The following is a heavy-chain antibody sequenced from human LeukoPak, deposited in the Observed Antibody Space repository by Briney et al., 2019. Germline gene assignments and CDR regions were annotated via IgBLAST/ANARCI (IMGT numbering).Heavy chain of an antibody. V-gene: IGHV3-23*01. J-gene: IGHJ6*03. Sequence: GGSLRLSCAASGFTFSSYAMSWVRQAPGKGLEWVSAISGSGAATYYADSVKGRFTISRDNPKNTLYLQMNSLRAEDTAVYYCARGHRRTIQIVGATSYYYYMDVWDKGTTVTVSS. CDR2: ISGSGAAT. CDR3: ARGHRRTIQIVGATSYYYYMDV. D-gene: IGHD1-26*01. CDR1: GFTFSSYA.